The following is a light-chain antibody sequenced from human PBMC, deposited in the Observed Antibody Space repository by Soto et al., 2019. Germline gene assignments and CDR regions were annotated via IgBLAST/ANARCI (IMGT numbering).Light chain of an antibody. CDR2: EVN. Sequence: QSVLTQPASVSGSPGQSITISCTGTSSDVGAYIHVSWYQQHPGKVPKVMIYEVNNRPSGVSNRFSASKSGNTASLTISGLQAEDEATYYCSSFTSGGTWVFGGGTKVTVL. CDR1: SSDVGAYIH. J-gene: IGLJ3*02. V-gene: IGLV2-14*03. CDR3: SSFTSGGTWV.